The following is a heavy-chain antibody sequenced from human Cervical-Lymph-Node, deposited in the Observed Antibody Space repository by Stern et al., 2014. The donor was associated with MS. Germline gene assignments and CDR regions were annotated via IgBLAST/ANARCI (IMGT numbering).Heavy chain of an antibody. V-gene: IGHV2-5*02. CDR1: WFSLSTSGVG. Sequence: QVTLKESGPTLVKPTQTLTLTCTFSWFSLSTSGVGVGWIRQPPGKALEWLALIYLDEDKRHNPSPKNKLTLTTATSQNPVGLTMPNMDPVYTATYYCAHGLEIRLWAAYWGQGTLVTVSS. D-gene: IGHD5-18*01. CDR2: IYLDEDK. CDR3: AHGLEIRLWAAY. J-gene: IGHJ4*02.